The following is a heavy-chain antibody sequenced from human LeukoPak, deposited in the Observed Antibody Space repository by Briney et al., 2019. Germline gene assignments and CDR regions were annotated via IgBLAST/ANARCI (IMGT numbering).Heavy chain of an antibody. Sequence: ASVKVSCKASGYTFTSYYMHWVRQAPGQGLEWMGIINPSGGSTSYAQKFQGRVTMTRDTSTSTVYMGLSSLRSEDTAVYYCARDLGGGYSYGYGTDYWGQGTLVTVSS. V-gene: IGHV1-46*01. J-gene: IGHJ4*02. CDR2: INPSGGST. CDR1: GYTFTSYY. CDR3: ARDLGGGYSYGYGTDY. D-gene: IGHD5-18*01.